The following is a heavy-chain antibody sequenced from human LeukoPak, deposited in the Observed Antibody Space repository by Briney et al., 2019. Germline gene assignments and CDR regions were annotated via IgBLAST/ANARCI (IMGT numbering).Heavy chain of an antibody. CDR2: FNPAGGRT. D-gene: IGHD1-14*01. Sequence: ASVKVSCKASANTFTDFYMHWVRQAPGQGLEWMGIFNPAGGRTSFAQKFQGRVTITRDTSTNTLYMELSSLRSEDTAVYYCARDQAAITTPLAWSFALWGRGTLVTVSS. CDR1: ANTFTDFY. V-gene: IGHV1-46*01. CDR3: ARDQAAITTPLAWSFAL. J-gene: IGHJ2*01.